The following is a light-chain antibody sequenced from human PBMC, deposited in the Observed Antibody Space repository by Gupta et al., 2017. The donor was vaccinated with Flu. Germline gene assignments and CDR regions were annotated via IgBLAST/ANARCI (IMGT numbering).Light chain of an antibody. CDR3: SAYTTSSTVV. CDR2: EVS. CDR1: SSDIGGYNY. J-gene: IGLJ2*01. V-gene: IGLV2-14*01. Sequence: HSALTQPASVSGSPVQSITISCPGTSSDIGGYNYVSWYQQHPGQAPKLMIYEVSNRPSGVSNRFSGSKADNTASLTISGLQTEDEADYYCSAYTTSSTVVFGGGTKLTVL.